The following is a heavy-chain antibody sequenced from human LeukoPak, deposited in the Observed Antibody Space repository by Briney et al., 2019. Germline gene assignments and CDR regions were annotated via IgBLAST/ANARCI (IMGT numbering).Heavy chain of an antibody. CDR2: ISAYNGNT. CDR3: ARGIYSSSWLGYFDY. Sequence: PRASVKVSCKASGYTFTSYGISWVRQAPGQGLEWMGWISAYNGNTNYAQKLQGRVTMTTDTSTSTACMELRSLRSDDTAVYYCARGIYSSSWLGYFDYWGQGTLVTVSS. V-gene: IGHV1-18*01. CDR1: GYTFTSYG. J-gene: IGHJ4*02. D-gene: IGHD6-13*01.